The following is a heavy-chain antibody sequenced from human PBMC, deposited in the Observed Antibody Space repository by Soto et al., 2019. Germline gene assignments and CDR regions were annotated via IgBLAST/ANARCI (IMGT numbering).Heavy chain of an antibody. J-gene: IGHJ6*02. CDR3: ARGDIVVVVAAMDYYYGMDV. Sequence: ASVKVSCKASGGTFSSYAISWVRQAPGQGLEWMGGIIPIFGTANYAQKFQGRVTITADESTSTAYMELSSLRSEDTAVYYCARGDIVVVVAAMDYYYGMDVWGQGTTVTVSS. CDR2: IIPIFGTA. V-gene: IGHV1-69*13. D-gene: IGHD2-15*01. CDR1: GGTFSSYA.